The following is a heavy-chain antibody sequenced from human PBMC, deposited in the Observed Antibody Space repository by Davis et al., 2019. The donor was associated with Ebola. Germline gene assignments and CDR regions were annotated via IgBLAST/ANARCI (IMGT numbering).Heavy chain of an antibody. D-gene: IGHD3-3*01. Sequence: ALVKVSCKASGYTFTGYYMHWVRQAPGQGLEWMGWINPNSGGTNYAQKFQGWVTMTRDTSISTAYMELSRLRSDDTAVYYCARAHYDFWSASTSDGMDVWGQGTTVTVSS. CDR1: GYTFTGYY. CDR2: INPNSGGT. J-gene: IGHJ6*02. CDR3: ARAHYDFWSASTSDGMDV. V-gene: IGHV1-2*04.